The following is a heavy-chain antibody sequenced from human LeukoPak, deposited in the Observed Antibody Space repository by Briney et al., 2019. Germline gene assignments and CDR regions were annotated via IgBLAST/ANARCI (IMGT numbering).Heavy chain of an antibody. Sequence: SQTLSLTCSVSGAPISRGSYYWSWIRQPAGKGLEWIGRIYTSGDTNYNPSLESRVTISVDTSQNQLSLRPTSVTVADTAIYYCARESCNGASCFRAEEFYYFYMDVWGKGTTVTVSS. V-gene: IGHV4-61*02. CDR3: ARESCNGASCFRAEEFYYFYMDV. CDR2: IYTSGDT. J-gene: IGHJ6*03. CDR1: GAPISRGSYY. D-gene: IGHD2-2*01.